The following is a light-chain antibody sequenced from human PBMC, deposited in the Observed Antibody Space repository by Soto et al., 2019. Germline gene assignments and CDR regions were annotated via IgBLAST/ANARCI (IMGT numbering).Light chain of an antibody. V-gene: IGLV1-40*01. CDR2: GNS. CDR3: QSYDSSLIYVV. CDR1: SSNIGAGYD. Sequence: QSVLTQPPSVSGAPGQRVTMSCTGSSSNIGAGYDVHWYQQLPGTAPKLLIYGNSNRPSGVPDRFSGSKSGTSASLAITGLQAEDEADYYCQSYDSSLIYVVFGGGTKLTVL. J-gene: IGLJ2*01.